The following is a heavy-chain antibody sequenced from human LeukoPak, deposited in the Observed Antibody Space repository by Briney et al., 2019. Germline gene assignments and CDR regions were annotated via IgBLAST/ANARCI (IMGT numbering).Heavy chain of an antibody. CDR2: IKQDGSEK. Sequence: GGSLILSCAAAGFTFSSSWMTWVRQAPGKWLESVANIKQDGSEKYYVDSVKGRFTISRENDKNSMYLQMNSLRAEDTAVYYCAREAVVPAAILAFDYWGQGTLVTVSS. D-gene: IGHD2-2*01. J-gene: IGHJ4*02. CDR1: GFTFSSSW. V-gene: IGHV3-7*01. CDR3: AREAVVPAAILAFDY.